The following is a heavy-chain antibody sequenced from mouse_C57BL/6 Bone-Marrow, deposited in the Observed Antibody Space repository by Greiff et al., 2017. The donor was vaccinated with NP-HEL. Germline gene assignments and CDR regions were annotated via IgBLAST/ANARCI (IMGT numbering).Heavy chain of an antibody. CDR2: INPSSGYT. V-gene: IGHV1-4*01. D-gene: IGHD2-4*01. J-gene: IGHJ2*01. CDR3: APIYYDYDDVFDY. CDR1: GYTFTSYT. Sequence: QVQLKESGAELARPGASVKMSCKASGYTFTSYTMHWVKQRPGQGLEWIGYINPSSGYTKYNQKFKDKATLTADKSSSTAYMQLSSLTSEDSAVYYCAPIYYDYDDVFDYWGQGTTLTVSS.